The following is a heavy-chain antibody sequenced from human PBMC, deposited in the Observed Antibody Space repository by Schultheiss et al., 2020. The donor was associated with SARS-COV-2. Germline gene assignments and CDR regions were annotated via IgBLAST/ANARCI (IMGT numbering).Heavy chain of an antibody. J-gene: IGHJ4*02. CDR3: AKSRLYSSRWFYFDH. V-gene: IGHV3-23*01. Sequence: GGSLRLSCAVSGLTFINSAMNWVRQAPGKGLEWVSYISASGDTIDYADSVRGRFSISRDNSKSTLYLQMDSLRVEDTALYYCAKSRLYSSRWFYFDHWGQGALVTVSS. D-gene: IGHD6-13*01. CDR1: GLTFINSA. CDR2: ISASGDTI.